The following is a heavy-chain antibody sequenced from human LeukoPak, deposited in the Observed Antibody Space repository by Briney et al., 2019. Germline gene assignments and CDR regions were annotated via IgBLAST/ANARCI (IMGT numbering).Heavy chain of an antibody. Sequence: PSETLSLTCTVSGGSISSYYWSWIRQPPGKGLEWIGYIYYSGSTNYNPSLKSRVTISVDTSKNQFSLKLSSVTAADTAVYYCARSGGRFFGVDVDMDVWGKGTTVTVSS. J-gene: IGHJ6*03. V-gene: IGHV4-59*01. CDR1: GGSISSYY. CDR2: IYYSGST. D-gene: IGHD3-3*01. CDR3: ARSGGRFFGVDVDMDV.